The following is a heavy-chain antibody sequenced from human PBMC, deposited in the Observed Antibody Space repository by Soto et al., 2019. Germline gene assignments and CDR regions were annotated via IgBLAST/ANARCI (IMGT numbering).Heavy chain of an antibody. CDR3: AKIAEAVAGTVYGY. J-gene: IGHJ4*02. CDR1: GFTFGSYA. V-gene: IGHV3-23*01. D-gene: IGHD6-19*01. Sequence: GGSLRLSCAASGFTFGSYAMGWVRQAPGKGPEWVSAIGGGGGRPHYADSVKGRFTISRDNYKNTLYLQLNSLRAEDTAVYYCAKIAEAVAGTVYGYWGQGTLVTVSS. CDR2: IGGGGGRP.